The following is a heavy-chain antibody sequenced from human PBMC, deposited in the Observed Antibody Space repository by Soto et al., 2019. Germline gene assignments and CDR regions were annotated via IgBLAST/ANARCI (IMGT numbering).Heavy chain of an antibody. V-gene: IGHV3-30*18. Sequence: QVQLVESGGGVVQPGRSLRLSCAASAFTFSRYGMHWFRQAPGKGLEWVAVISYDGSNKYYTESVKGRFTISRDNAKNTLYLQMNSLRAEDTAVYFCAKETTLYSSSWYLSGMDVWGQGTTVTVSS. J-gene: IGHJ6*02. CDR3: AKETTLYSSSWYLSGMDV. CDR2: ISYDGSNK. CDR1: AFTFSRYG. D-gene: IGHD6-13*01.